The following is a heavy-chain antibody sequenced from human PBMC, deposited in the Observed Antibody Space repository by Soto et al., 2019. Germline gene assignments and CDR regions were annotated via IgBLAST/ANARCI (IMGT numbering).Heavy chain of an antibody. V-gene: IGHV1-18*01. CDR1: GYTFTSYG. CDR3: ARGRSGYSSSWRPDYYYYMDV. D-gene: IGHD6-13*01. J-gene: IGHJ6*03. CDR2: ISAYNGNT. Sequence: QVQLVQSGAEVKKPGASVKVSCKASGYTFTSYGISWVRQAPGQGLEWMGWISAYNGNTNYAQKLQGRVTMTTDTSTSTAYMELRSRRSDDTAVYYCARGRSGYSSSWRPDYYYYMDVWGKGTTVTVSS.